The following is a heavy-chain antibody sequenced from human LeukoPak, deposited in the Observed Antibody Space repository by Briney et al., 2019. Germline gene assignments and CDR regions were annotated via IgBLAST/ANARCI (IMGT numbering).Heavy chain of an antibody. Sequence: SETLSLTCTVSGGSISSSSYYWGWIRQPPGKGLEWIGSIYYSGSTYYNPSLKSRVTISVDTSKNQFSLKLSSVTAADTAVYYCASLSGYSYGYYFDYWGQETLVTVSS. CDR2: IYYSGST. CDR3: ASLSGYSYGYYFDY. D-gene: IGHD5-18*01. CDR1: GGSISSSSYY. J-gene: IGHJ4*02. V-gene: IGHV4-39*07.